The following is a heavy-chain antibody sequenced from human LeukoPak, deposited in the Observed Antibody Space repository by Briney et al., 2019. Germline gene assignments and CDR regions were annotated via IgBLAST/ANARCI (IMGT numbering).Heavy chain of an antibody. CDR2: IYTSGST. V-gene: IGHV4-61*02. J-gene: IGHJ4*02. CDR1: GGSISSGSYY. CDR3: ARDSTVTTHFDY. Sequence: SETLSLTCTVSGGSISSGSYYWSWIRQPAGKGLVWIGRIYTSGSTNYNPSLKSRVTISVDTSKNQFSLKLSSVTAADTAVYYCARDSTVTTHFDYWGQGTLVTVSS. D-gene: IGHD4-11*01.